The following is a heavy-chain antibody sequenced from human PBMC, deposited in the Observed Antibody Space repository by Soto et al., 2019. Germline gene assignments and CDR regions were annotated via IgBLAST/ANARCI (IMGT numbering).Heavy chain of an antibody. D-gene: IGHD3-10*01. CDR1: GGSFSGYY. CDR3: ARTGARGYYGSGSYWSGGVPGNNWFDP. J-gene: IGHJ5*02. Sequence: QVQLQQWGAGLLKPSETLSLTCAVYGGSFSGYYWSWIRQPPGKGLEWIGEINHSGSTNYNPSLKSRVTISVDTSKNQFSLKLSSVTAADTAVYYCARTGARGYYGSGSYWSGGVPGNNWFDPWGQGTLVTVSS. V-gene: IGHV4-34*01. CDR2: INHSGST.